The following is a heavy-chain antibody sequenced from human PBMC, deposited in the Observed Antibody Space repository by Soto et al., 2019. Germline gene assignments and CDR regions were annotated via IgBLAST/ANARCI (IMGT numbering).Heavy chain of an antibody. Sequence: SETLSLTCTVSGGSVNSGAYYWTWIRQRPGKGLEWIGHIHYSGGTYYNPSLKSRVTMSVGTSKNQFSLGLRSVTAADAAVYYCARSLSDFGELPRSWGQGTLVTVSS. CDR3: ARSLSDFGELPRS. J-gene: IGHJ5*02. V-gene: IGHV4-31*02. CDR1: GGSVNSGAYY. D-gene: IGHD3-10*01. CDR2: IHYSGGT.